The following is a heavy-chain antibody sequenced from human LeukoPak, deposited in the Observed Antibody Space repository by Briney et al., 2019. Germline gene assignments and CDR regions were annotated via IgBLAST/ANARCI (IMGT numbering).Heavy chain of an antibody. D-gene: IGHD3-3*01. J-gene: IGHJ4*02. CDR1: GESFSGYY. V-gene: IGHV4-34*01. CDR3: ARRRLLPSLETYY. CDR2: INHSGST. Sequence: PSETLSLTCAVYGESFSGYYWSWIRQPPGKGLEWIGEINHSGSTNYNPSLKSRVTISVDTSKNQFSLKLSSVTAADTAVYFCARRRLLPSLETYYWGQGVLVTVSS.